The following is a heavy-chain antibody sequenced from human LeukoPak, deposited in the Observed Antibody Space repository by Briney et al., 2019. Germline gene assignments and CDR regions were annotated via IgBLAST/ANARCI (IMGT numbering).Heavy chain of an antibody. CDR1: GGSFSGYY. CDR3: ARIDGIMITFGGVIVKAYHYFDY. J-gene: IGHJ4*02. Sequence: SETLSLTCAVYGGSFSGYYWSWIRQPPGKGLEWIGEINHSGSTNYNPSLKSRVTISVDTSKNQFSLKLSSVTAADAAVYYCARIDGIMITFGGVIVKAYHYFDYWGQGTLVTVAS. D-gene: IGHD3-16*02. V-gene: IGHV4-34*01. CDR2: INHSGST.